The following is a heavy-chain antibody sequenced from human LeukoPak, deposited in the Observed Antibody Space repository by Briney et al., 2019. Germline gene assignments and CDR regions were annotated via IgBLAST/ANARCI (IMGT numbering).Heavy chain of an antibody. J-gene: IGHJ4*02. CDR3: ARSETYYDFWSGYRLTSDFDY. Sequence: GASVKVSCKASGYTFTSYYMHWVRQAPGQGLEWMGWISAYNGNTNYAQKLQGRVTMTTDTSTSTAYMELRSLRSDDTAVYYCARSETYYDFWSGYRLTSDFDYWGQGTLVTVSS. V-gene: IGHV1-18*04. CDR1: GYTFTSYY. CDR2: ISAYNGNT. D-gene: IGHD3-3*01.